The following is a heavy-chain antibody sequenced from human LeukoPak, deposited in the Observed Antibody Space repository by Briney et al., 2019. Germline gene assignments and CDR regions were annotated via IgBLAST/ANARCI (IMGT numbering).Heavy chain of an antibody. CDR1: GFTFSSYG. J-gene: IGHJ4*02. D-gene: IGHD3-22*01. Sequence: GGSLRLSCAVSGFTFSSYGMHWVRQAPGKGLEWVAVIWYDGSNKYYADSVKGRFTISRDNSKNTLYLQMSSLRVEDTAVYYCAKGRYYHDSSGSINGDYWGQGTLVAVSS. CDR2: IWYDGSNK. V-gene: IGHV3-33*03. CDR3: AKGRYYHDSSGSINGDY.